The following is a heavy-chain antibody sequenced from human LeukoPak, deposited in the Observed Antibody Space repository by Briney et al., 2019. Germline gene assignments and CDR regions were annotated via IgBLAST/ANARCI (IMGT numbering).Heavy chain of an antibody. CDR3: ARITTYYYDSSGLNWFDP. CDR1: GFTFSSYA. Sequence: GGSLRLSCAASGFTFSSYAMHWVRQAPGKGLEEVAVISYAGSNKYYADSVKGRFTISRDNSKNTLYLQMNSLRAEDTAVYYCARITTYYYDSSGLNWFDPWGQGTLVTVSS. CDR2: ISYAGSNK. J-gene: IGHJ5*02. D-gene: IGHD3-22*01. V-gene: IGHV3-30*04.